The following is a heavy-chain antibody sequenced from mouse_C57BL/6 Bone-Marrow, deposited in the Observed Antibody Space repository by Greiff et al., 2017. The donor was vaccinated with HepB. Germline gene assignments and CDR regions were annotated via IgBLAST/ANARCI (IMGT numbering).Heavy chain of an antibody. D-gene: IGHD1-1*01. V-gene: IGHV5-4*01. CDR2: ISDGGSYT. CDR3: ARDHYGSSSPWFAY. CDR1: GFTFSSYA. Sequence: DVMLVESGGGLVKPGGSLKLSCAASGFTFSSYAMSWVRQTPEKRLEWVATISDGGSYTYYPDNVKGRFTISRDNAKNNLYLQMSHLKSEDTAMYYCARDHYGSSSPWFAYWGQGTLVTVSA. J-gene: IGHJ3*01.